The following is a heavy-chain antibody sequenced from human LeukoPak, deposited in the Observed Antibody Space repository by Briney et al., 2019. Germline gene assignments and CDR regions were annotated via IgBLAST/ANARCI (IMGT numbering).Heavy chain of an antibody. Sequence: PSGTLSLTCAVSGGSISSSNWWSWVRQPPGKGLEWIGEIYHSGSTNYNPSLKSRVTISVDKSKNQFSLKLSSVTAADTAVYYCARDRASETYSSSWMDYYFDYWGQGTLVTVSS. CDR1: GGSISSSNW. CDR3: ARDRASETYSSSWMDYYFDY. V-gene: IGHV4-4*02. CDR2: IYHSGST. D-gene: IGHD6-13*01. J-gene: IGHJ4*02.